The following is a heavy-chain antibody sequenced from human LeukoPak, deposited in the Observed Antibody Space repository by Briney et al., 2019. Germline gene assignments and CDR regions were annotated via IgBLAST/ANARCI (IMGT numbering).Heavy chain of an antibody. D-gene: IGHD3-16*01. CDR3: ARHLGLMTNLQY. CDR2: IDHNGRT. V-gene: IGHV4-59*08. Sequence: SETLSLTCTVSGGSLSRYYWSWMRLPPGKGLEYIGCIDHNGRTNYSPSLQSRVTMSVDTSKNQFSLNLTSVTAADTAVYYCARHLGLMTNLQYWGPGTLITVSS. CDR1: GGSLSRYY. J-gene: IGHJ1*01.